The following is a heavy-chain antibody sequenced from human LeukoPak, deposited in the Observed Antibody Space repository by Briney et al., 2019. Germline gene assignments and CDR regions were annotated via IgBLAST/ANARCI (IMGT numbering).Heavy chain of an antibody. CDR2: IYTSGST. V-gene: IGHV4-4*07. Sequence: PSETLSLTCTVSGVSISSYYWSWIRQPAGKGLEWVGRIYTSGSTNYNPSLKSRVTMSVDTSKNQFSLKLSSVTAADTAVYYCARDVVVVAATAYNWFDPWGQGTLVTVSS. CDR1: GVSISSYY. D-gene: IGHD2-15*01. CDR3: ARDVVVVAATAYNWFDP. J-gene: IGHJ5*02.